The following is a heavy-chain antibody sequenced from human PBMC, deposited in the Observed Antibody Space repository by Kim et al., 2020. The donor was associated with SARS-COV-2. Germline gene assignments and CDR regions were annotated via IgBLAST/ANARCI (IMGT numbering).Heavy chain of an antibody. CDR1: GGTFSSYA. CDR2: IIPIFGTA. CDR3: ARWGENSDYYDSSGPDAFDI. V-gene: IGHV1-69*13. Sequence: SVKVSCKASGGTFSSYASSWVRQAPGQGLEWMGGIIPIFGTANYARKFQGRVTITADESTSTAYMELSSLRSEDTAVYSCARWGENSDYYDSSGPDAFDIWGQGTMFTVSS. J-gene: IGHJ3*02. D-gene: IGHD3-22*01.